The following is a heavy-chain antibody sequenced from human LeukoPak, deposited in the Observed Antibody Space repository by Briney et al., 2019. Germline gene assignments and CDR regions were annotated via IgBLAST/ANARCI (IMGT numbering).Heavy chain of an antibody. CDR3: TRVRDDTNEGYPDY. CDR2: ISSSSSTI. V-gene: IGHV3-48*01. CDR1: GFTFSSYS. Sequence: GGSLRLSCAASGFTFSSYSMNWVRQAPGKGLEWVSYISSSSSTIYYADSVRGRFTISRDNAKNSLYLQMNSLRAEDTAVYYCTRVRDDTNEGYPDYWGQGTLVTVSS. D-gene: IGHD3-22*01. J-gene: IGHJ4*02.